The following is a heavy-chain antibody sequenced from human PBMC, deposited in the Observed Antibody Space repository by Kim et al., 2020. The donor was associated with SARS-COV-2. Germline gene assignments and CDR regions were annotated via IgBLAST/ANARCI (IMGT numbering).Heavy chain of an antibody. J-gene: IGHJ3*02. CDR2: ISGSGDRT. Sequence: GGSLRLSCAASGFTFSTSAMSWVRQSPEKGLEWVSAISGSGDRTFYAESVRGRFTISRDNSRNTLYLQMNSLRVDDSAKYYCARDNSDRWDDAFDIWGRG. CDR3: ARDNSDRWDDAFDI. V-gene: IGHV3-23*01. CDR1: GFTFSTSA. D-gene: IGHD1-26*01.